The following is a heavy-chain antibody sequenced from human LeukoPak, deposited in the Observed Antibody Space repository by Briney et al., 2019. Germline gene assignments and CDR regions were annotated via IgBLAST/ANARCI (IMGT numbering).Heavy chain of an antibody. CDR2: IYYSGST. Sequence: SETLSLTCTVSGGSISSYYWSWIRQPPGKGLEWIGYIYYSGSTSYNPSLKSRVTISVDTSKNQFSLKLSSVTAADTAVYYCAREVDGHFDYWGQGTLVTVSS. V-gene: IGHV4-59*01. CDR3: AREVDGHFDY. CDR1: GGSISSYY. J-gene: IGHJ4*02. D-gene: IGHD5-24*01.